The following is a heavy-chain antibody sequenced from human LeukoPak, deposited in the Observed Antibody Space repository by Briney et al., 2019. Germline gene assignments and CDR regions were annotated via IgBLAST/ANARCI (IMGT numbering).Heavy chain of an antibody. J-gene: IGHJ4*02. Sequence: ASVKVSCKASGYTFTGYYMHWVRQAPGQGLEWMGWINPNSGGTNYAQKFQGRVTMTRDTSISTAYMELSRLRSDDTAVYYCAAVTTVTTSHCDYWGQGTLVTVSS. D-gene: IGHD4-17*01. CDR1: GYTFTGYY. V-gene: IGHV1-2*02. CDR3: AAVTTVTTSHCDY. CDR2: INPNSGGT.